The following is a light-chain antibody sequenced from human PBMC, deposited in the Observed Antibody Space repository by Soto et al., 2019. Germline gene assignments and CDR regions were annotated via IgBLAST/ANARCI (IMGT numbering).Light chain of an antibody. Sequence: EIVLTQSPGILSLSPGERATLSCRASQSIGECLSWYQQKPVRSPSLLTYGSSTRATGIPDRFSGSGSGTYFTLTISRLEPEEFAVYYCQQYGSSPHITFGQGTRLEIK. CDR2: GSS. V-gene: IGKV3-20*01. J-gene: IGKJ5*01. CDR3: QQYGSSPHIT. CDR1: QSIGEC.